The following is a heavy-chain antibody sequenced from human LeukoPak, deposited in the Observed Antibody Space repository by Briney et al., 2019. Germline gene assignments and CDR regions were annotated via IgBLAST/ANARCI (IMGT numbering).Heavy chain of an antibody. V-gene: IGHV4-39*01. Sequence: PSETLSLTCTVSGGSISSSSYYWGWIRQPPGKGLEWIGSIYYSGSTYYNPSLKSRVTISVDTSKNQFSLKLSSVTAADTAVYYCARHVAFYDSSSFDYWGQGTLVTVSS. CDR1: GGSISSSSYY. CDR3: ARHVAFYDSSSFDY. D-gene: IGHD3-3*01. J-gene: IGHJ4*02. CDR2: IYYSGST.